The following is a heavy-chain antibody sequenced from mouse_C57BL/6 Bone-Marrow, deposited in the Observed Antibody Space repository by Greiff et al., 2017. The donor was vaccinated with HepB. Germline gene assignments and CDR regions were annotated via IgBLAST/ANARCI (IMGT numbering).Heavy chain of an antibody. D-gene: IGHD2-4*01. J-gene: IGHJ2*01. V-gene: IGHV14-3*01. Sequence: VQLQQSVAELVRPGASVKLSCTASGFNIKNTYMHWVKQRPEQGLEWIGRIDPANGNTKYAPKFQDKATITADTSSNTAYLQLSSLTSEDTAIYYCARSRGYYDYDWYFDYWGQGTTLTVSS. CDR1: GFNIKNTY. CDR2: IDPANGNT. CDR3: ARSRGYYDYDWYFDY.